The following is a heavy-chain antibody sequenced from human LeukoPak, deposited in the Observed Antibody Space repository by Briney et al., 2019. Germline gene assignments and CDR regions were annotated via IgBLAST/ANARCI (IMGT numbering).Heavy chain of an antibody. CDR3: ASLSRRLNYDILTGYYTGGFDY. CDR2: IYYSGST. V-gene: IGHV4-30-4*08. J-gene: IGHJ4*02. D-gene: IGHD3-9*01. CDR1: GGSISSGDYY. Sequence: SETLCLTCTVSGGSISSGDYYWSWSRQPPGKGLELGRYIYYSGSTYDNPSLERRVTMSVDTSKNQFSMKLSSVTPADTAVYYCASLSRRLNYDILTGYYTGGFDYWGQGTLVAVSS.